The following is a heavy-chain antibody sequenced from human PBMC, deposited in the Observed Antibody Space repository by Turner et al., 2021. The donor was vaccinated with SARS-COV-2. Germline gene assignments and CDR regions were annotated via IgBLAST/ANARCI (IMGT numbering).Heavy chain of an antibody. D-gene: IGHD3-10*01. J-gene: IGHJ6*02. CDR1: GFTFSSYG. Sequence: QVQLVESGGGVVQPGTSLRLSCAASGFTFSSYGMHWVRQAPGKGLEWVAVKSYDGSTKSYADSVKGRFTISRDNSKNTLYLQMNGLRVEDTAVYYCAKDGGMVRGVYYGMDVWGQGTTVTVSS. V-gene: IGHV3-30*18. CDR2: KSYDGSTK. CDR3: AKDGGMVRGVYYGMDV.